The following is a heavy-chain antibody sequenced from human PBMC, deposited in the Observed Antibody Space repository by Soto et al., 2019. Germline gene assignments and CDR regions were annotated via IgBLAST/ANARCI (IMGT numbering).Heavy chain of an antibody. J-gene: IGHJ4*02. CDR1: GFTFSSYA. Sequence: QVQLVESGGGVVQPGRSLRLSCAASGFTFSSYAMHWVRQAPGKGLEWVAVISYDGSNKYYADSVKGRFTISRDNSKNTLYLQMNSLRAEDTAVYYCARDGPDRSLIFADWGQGTLVTVSS. V-gene: IGHV3-30-3*01. CDR3: ARDGPDRSLIFAD. CDR2: ISYDGSNK. D-gene: IGHD2-21*01.